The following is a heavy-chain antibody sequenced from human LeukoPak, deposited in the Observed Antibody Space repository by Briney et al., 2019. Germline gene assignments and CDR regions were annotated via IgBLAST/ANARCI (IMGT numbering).Heavy chain of an antibody. D-gene: IGHD3-22*01. CDR3: AGRSSGYFLFDY. J-gene: IGHJ4*02. Sequence: SETLSLTCTVSGNSISTSKSCWGWIRQPPLKGLEWIGSIYFSGNTYYNASLKSRVTISVDTSNNQFSLKLTSVTAADTAMYYCAGRSSGYFLFDYWGQGTLVTVSS. CDR2: IYFSGNT. CDR1: GNSISTSKSC. V-gene: IGHV4-39*07.